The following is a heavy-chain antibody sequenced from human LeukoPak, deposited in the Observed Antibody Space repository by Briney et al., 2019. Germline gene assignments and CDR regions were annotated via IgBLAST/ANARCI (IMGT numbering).Heavy chain of an antibody. D-gene: IGHD1-1*01. CDR3: ARGAVQLERRFDY. J-gene: IGHJ4*02. CDR2: IYYSGST. V-gene: IGHV4-30-4*02. Sequence: SETLSLTCTLSVGSISLGDYYWSWIRKPPGKGLEWNGYIYYSGSTYYNPSLKSRVTISVDTSKNQFSLKLSSVTAADTAVYYCARGAVQLERRFDYWGQGTLVTVSS. CDR1: VGSISLGDYY.